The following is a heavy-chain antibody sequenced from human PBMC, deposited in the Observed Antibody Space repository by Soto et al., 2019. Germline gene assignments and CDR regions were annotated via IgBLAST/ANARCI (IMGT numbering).Heavy chain of an antibody. CDR3: ARDLRLGAYYYYYGMDV. V-gene: IGHV3-30-3*01. CDR1: GFTFSSYA. D-gene: IGHD3-10*01. Sequence: GGSLRLSCAASGFTFSSYAMHWVRQAPGKGLEWVAVISYDGSNKYYADSVKGRFTISRDNSKNTLYLQMNSLRAEDTAVYYCARDLRLGAYYYYYGMDVWGQGTTVTVSS. J-gene: IGHJ6*02. CDR2: ISYDGSNK.